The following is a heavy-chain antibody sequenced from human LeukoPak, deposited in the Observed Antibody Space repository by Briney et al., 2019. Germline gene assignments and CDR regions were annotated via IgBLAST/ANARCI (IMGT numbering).Heavy chain of an antibody. V-gene: IGHV4-61*09. CDR2: IYNSGST. J-gene: IGHJ6*03. CDR3: ARDTRMDYLYYMDV. Sequence: PSQTLSLTCTVSGGSISSGSYYWSWIRQPAGKGLEWIGYIYNSGSTNYNPSLKSRVTISVDTSKNQFSLKLSSVTATDTAVYYCARDTRMDYLYYMDVWGKGTTVTVSS. D-gene: IGHD2-15*01. CDR1: GGSISSGSYY.